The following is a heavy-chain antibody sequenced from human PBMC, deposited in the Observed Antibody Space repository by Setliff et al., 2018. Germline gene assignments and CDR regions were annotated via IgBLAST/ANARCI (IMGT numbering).Heavy chain of an antibody. V-gene: IGHV4-61*09. Sequence: SETLSLTCTVSGDSISSRPFYWGWFRQPAGKGLEWIGQIYTSWSTIYNPSLKSRVTISVDTSKNQFSLTLSSVTAADTAVYYCARLPNYVWGSPVDYWGQGTLVTVSS. CDR2: IYTSWST. CDR3: ARLPNYVWGSPVDY. CDR1: GDSISSRPFY. D-gene: IGHD3-16*01. J-gene: IGHJ4*02.